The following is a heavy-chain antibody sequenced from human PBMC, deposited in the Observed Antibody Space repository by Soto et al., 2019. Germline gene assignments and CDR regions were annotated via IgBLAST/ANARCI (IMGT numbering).Heavy chain of an antibody. CDR2: IYYSGST. Sequence: PSETLSLTCTVSVGSISSSSYYWGWIRQPPGKGLEWIGSIYYSGSTYYNPSLKSRVTISVDTSKNQFSLKLSSVTAADTAVYYCARKRRTVVPASSYYMDVWGKGTTVTVSS. V-gene: IGHV4-39*01. CDR1: VGSISSSSYY. D-gene: IGHD2-2*01. CDR3: ARKRRTVVPASSYYMDV. J-gene: IGHJ6*03.